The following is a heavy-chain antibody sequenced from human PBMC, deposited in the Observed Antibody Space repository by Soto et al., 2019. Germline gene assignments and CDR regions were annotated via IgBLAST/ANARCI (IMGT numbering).Heavy chain of an antibody. CDR1: GGSVSSDRNY. Sequence: PSETLSLTCSVSGGSVSSDRNYLSWIRQPPGKGLEWIGYIYYSGTTNYNPSLKSRVTIALDRSKNQFSLKVTSVTAADTAIYYCARDQYDILTGYDWFDPWGPGTQVTVSS. CDR3: ARDQYDILTGYDWFDP. V-gene: IGHV4-61*01. D-gene: IGHD3-9*01. CDR2: IYYSGTT. J-gene: IGHJ5*02.